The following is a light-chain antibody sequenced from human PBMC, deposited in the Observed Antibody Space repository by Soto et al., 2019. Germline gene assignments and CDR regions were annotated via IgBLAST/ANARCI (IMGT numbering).Light chain of an antibody. CDR3: QQHSDWVT. CDR2: DAS. CDR1: QSVSTY. V-gene: IGKV3-11*01. Sequence: EIVLTQSPATLSLSPGERGTLSCRASQSVSTYLAWYQQKPGQAPRLLIYDASNRATGIPARLSGSGSGTDFTLTISYIEPEDFAFYYCQQHSDWVTFGGGTKVDI. J-gene: IGKJ4*01.